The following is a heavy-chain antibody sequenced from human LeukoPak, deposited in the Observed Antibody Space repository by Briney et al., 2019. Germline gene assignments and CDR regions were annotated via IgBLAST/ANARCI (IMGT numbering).Heavy chain of an antibody. Sequence: GGSLRLSCAASGFTFSSYWMSWVRQAPGKGLEWVANMKQDGSDKYYVDSVKGRFTISRDNAKNSLYLQMNSLRAEDTAVYYCARDGETYCSSTSCYGGPVDNWGQGTLVTVSS. CDR1: GFTFSSYW. CDR2: MKQDGSDK. J-gene: IGHJ4*02. D-gene: IGHD2-2*01. CDR3: ARDGETYCSSTSCYGGPVDN. V-gene: IGHV3-7*01.